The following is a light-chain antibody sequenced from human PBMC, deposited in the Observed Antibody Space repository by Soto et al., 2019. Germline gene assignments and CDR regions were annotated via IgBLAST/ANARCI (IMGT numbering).Light chain of an antibody. CDR1: QSVRRY. CDR2: DAS. J-gene: IGKJ5*01. V-gene: IGKV3-11*01. CDR3: QQRSVWPIT. Sequence: EIVLTQSPATLSLSPGERATLSCRASQSVRRYLAWYQQKPGQAPRLLIYDASHRATGVPARFSGSGSGTDFTLTISSLEPEDSAVYYCQQRSVWPITFGQGTRLEI.